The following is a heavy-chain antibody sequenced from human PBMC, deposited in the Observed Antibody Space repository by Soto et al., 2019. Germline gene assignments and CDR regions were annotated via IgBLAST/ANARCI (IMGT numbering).Heavy chain of an antibody. CDR3: ARDQPGYSYGYGLGY. D-gene: IGHD5-18*01. CDR1: GFTFSSYS. Sequence: EVQLVESGGGLVKPGGSLRLSCAASGFTFSSYSMNWVRQAPGKGLEWVSSISSSSSYIYYADSVKGRFTISRDNAKNSLYLQMNRLRADDTAVYYCARDQPGYSYGYGLGYWGQGTLVTVSS. CDR2: ISSSSSYI. J-gene: IGHJ4*02. V-gene: IGHV3-21*01.